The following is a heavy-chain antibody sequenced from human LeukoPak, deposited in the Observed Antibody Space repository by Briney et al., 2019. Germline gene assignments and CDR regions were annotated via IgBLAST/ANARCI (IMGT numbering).Heavy chain of an antibody. CDR3: ARAQTTVTTGGFY. J-gene: IGHJ4*02. V-gene: IGHV3-30-3*01. CDR2: ISYHGTHK. Sequence: AGSLTLSCAASGFTFSTYAMHWVRQAPGKGLEWVAVISYHGTHKFYADSVKGRFTISRDNSKNTLYLQMNSLRAEDTAVYYCARAQTTVTTGGFYWGQGTLVTVSS. D-gene: IGHD4-17*01. CDR1: GFTFSTYA.